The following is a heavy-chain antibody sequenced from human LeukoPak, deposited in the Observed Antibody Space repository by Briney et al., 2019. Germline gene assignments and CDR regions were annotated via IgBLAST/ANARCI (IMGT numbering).Heavy chain of an antibody. D-gene: IGHD3-22*01. V-gene: IGHV4-4*08. CDR2: IYSSGIT. CDR3: ARRAYYDSSGYHPTSGYFDL. Sequence: SETLSLTCTVSGGSMFSYYWNWIRQPPGKGLEWIGYIYSSGITNYSPSFRSRGTISVATSRNQFSLRLTSVTAADTAIYYCARRAYYDSSGYHPTSGYFDLWGRGTLVTVSS. CDR1: GGSMFSYY. J-gene: IGHJ2*01.